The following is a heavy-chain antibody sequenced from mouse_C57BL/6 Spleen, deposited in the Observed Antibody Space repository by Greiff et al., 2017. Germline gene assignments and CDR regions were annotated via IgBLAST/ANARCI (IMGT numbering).Heavy chain of an antibody. J-gene: IGHJ2*01. CDR2: ISPSNGAT. D-gene: IGHD2-1*01. CDR3: ARGYGNYFDY. CDR1: GYTFTSYG. V-gene: IGHV1-53*01. Sequence: QVQLQQPGTGLVKPGASLKLSCKASGYTFTSYGMHWVKQRPGQGLEWIGNISPSNGATNYNEKLKSKATLTEDKSSSTAYMQLSSVTSEDYAVYYCARGYGNYFDYWGQGTTLTVSS.